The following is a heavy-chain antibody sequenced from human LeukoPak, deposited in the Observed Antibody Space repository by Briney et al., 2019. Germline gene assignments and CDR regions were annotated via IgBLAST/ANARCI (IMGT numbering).Heavy chain of an antibody. Sequence: SETLSLTCTVSGGYISSSSYYWGWIRQPPGKGLEWFGSIYYSGSTYYNPSLKSRVTISVDTSKNQFSLKLSSVTAADTAVYYCSSSGWTNYYYYYGMDVWGQGTTVTVSS. V-gene: IGHV4-39*01. D-gene: IGHD6-19*01. CDR2: IYYSGST. CDR1: GGYISSSSYY. J-gene: IGHJ6*02. CDR3: SSSGWTNYYYYYGMDV.